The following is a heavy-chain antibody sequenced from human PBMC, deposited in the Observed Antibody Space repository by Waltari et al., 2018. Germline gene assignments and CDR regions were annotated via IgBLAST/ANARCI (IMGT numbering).Heavy chain of an antibody. V-gene: IGHV4-34*01. Sequence: QVQLQQWGAGLLKPSETLSLTCAVYGWSFSGYYWSWIRQPPGKGLEWIGEINHSGSTNYNPSLKSRVTISVDTSKNQFSLKLSSVTAADTAVYYCASWRSYGPDAFDIWGQGTMVTVSS. D-gene: IGHD3-10*01. CDR2: INHSGST. CDR3: ASWRSYGPDAFDI. CDR1: GWSFSGYY. J-gene: IGHJ3*02.